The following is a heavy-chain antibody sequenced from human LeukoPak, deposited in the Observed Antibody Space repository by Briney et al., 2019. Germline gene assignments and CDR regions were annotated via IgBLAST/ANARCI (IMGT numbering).Heavy chain of an antibody. J-gene: IGHJ4*02. Sequence: GESLRLSCAASGFTFSNAWMSWVRQAPGKGLEWVGRIKSKTDGGTTDYAAPVKGRFTISRDDSKNTLYLQMNSLKTEDTAVYYCTANYYDSSGYYYKDYWGQGTLVTVSS. CDR3: TANYYDSSGYYYKDY. CDR2: IKSKTDGGTT. V-gene: IGHV3-15*01. CDR1: GFTFSNAW. D-gene: IGHD3-22*01.